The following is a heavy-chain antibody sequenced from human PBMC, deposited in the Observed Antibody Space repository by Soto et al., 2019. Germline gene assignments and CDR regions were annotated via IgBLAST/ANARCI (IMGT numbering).Heavy chain of an antibody. CDR3: ARGLMVRGVQYCYYYYGMDV. CDR1: GGSFSGYY. D-gene: IGHD3-10*01. Sequence: PSETLSLTCAVYGGSFSGYYWSWIRQPPGKGLEWIGEINHSGSTNYNPSLKSRVTISVDTSKNQFSLKLSSVTAADTAVYYCARGLMVRGVQYCYYYYGMDVWGQGTTVTVSS. CDR2: INHSGST. J-gene: IGHJ6*02. V-gene: IGHV4-34*01.